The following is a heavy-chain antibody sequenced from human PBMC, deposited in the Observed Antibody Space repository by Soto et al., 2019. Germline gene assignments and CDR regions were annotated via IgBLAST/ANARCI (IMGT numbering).Heavy chain of an antibody. J-gene: IGHJ3*02. CDR2: IGTTGDT. CDR3: TRGSRLGSGSLRPGPSDIFDI. D-gene: IGHD3-10*01. V-gene: IGHV3-13*04. CDR1: GFKFRVYD. Sequence: PVGSLRLSCEASGFKFRVYDMHWVRQVAGKGLEWVSAIGTTGDTYYSASVRGRFTISRDDVENSLYLRLNSLTVGDTAVYYCTRGSRLGSGSLRPGPSDIFDIWGQGTTVTVSS.